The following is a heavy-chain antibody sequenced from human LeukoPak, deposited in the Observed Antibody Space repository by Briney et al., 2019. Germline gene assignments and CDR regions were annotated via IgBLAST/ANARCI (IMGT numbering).Heavy chain of an antibody. J-gene: IGHJ4*02. CDR2: IYYGGSP. CDR3: ARAVPYPFYFDY. V-gene: IGHV4-59*11. Sequence: SETLSLTCTVSSGSISSHYWSWIRQPPGKGLEWIGYIYYGGSPKYNPSLKSRVTISVGTSKNQFSLKLSSVTAADTAVYYCARAVPYPFYFDYWGQGMLITVSS. CDR1: SGSISSHY.